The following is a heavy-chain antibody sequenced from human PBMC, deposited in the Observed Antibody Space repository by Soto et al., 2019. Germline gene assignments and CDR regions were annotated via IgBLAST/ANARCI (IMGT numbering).Heavy chain of an antibody. Sequence: QVQLVQSGAEVKQPGSSVKVSCKASGVTFSSYTISWVRQAPGQGLEWMGRIIPILGIANYAQKFQGTVTITADKSTSTAYMELSSLRSEDTAVYYCARDRGGTPGNCSSTSCYTLYNWFDPWGQGTLVTVSS. J-gene: IGHJ5*02. CDR2: IIPILGIA. CDR3: ARDRGGTPGNCSSTSCYTLYNWFDP. D-gene: IGHD2-2*02. CDR1: GVTFSSYT. V-gene: IGHV1-69*08.